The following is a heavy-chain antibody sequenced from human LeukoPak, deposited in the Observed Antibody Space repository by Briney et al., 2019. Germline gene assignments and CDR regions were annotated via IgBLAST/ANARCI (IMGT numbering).Heavy chain of an antibody. J-gene: IGHJ5*02. CDR1: GGSFSGYY. CDR3: ARGGEAAAGRRVVWFDP. CDR2: INHSGST. V-gene: IGHV4-34*01. Sequence: SETLSLTCAVYGGSFSGYYWSWIRQPPGKGLEWIGEINHSGSTNYNPSLKSRVTISVDTSKNQFSLKLSSVTAADTAVYYCARGGEAAAGRRVVWFDPWGQGTLVTVSS. D-gene: IGHD6-13*01.